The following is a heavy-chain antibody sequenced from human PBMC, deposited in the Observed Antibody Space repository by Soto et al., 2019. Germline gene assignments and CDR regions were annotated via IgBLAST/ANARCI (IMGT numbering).Heavy chain of an antibody. CDR1: VGSSFGICAA. J-gene: IGHJ6*03. CDR3: AGTTSLQWYYMDV. V-gene: IGHV6-1*01. CDR2: TYYRSRWYN. Sequence: LPAVSMPSPLYVGSSFGICAAKTGNRQSPSRGLEWLGRTYYRSRWYNDYAVSVKSRITVNPDTSKNQFSLHLNSVTPEDTAVYYCAGTTSLQWYYMDVW. D-gene: IGHD1-7*01.